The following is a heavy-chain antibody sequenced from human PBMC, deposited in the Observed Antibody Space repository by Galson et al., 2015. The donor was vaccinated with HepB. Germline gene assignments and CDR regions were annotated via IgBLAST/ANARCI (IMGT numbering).Heavy chain of an antibody. J-gene: IGHJ5*02. Sequence: SLRLSCAASGFTFSSYSMNWVRQAPGKGLEWVSYISSSSTIYYADSVKGRFTISRDNAKNSLYLQMNSLRDEDTAVYYCARDRGVVRWFDPWGQGTLVTVSS. D-gene: IGHD3-10*01. CDR3: ARDRGVVRWFDP. CDR1: GFTFSSYS. V-gene: IGHV3-48*02. CDR2: ISSSSTI.